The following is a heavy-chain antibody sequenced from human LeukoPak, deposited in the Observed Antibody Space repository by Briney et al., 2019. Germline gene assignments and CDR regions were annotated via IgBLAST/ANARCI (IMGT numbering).Heavy chain of an antibody. CDR1: GFTFSSYA. V-gene: IGHV3-48*02. CDR2: ISSIPNTI. D-gene: IGHD6-13*01. Sequence: GGSLRLSCAASGFTFSSYAMNWVRQAPGKGLGWMSYISSIPNTIYYADSVKGRFTTSRDNAKNSLYLQMNSLRDEDTAVYYCAGGPTTSSWSRFDPWGQGTLVTVSS. J-gene: IGHJ5*02. CDR3: AGGPTTSSWSRFDP.